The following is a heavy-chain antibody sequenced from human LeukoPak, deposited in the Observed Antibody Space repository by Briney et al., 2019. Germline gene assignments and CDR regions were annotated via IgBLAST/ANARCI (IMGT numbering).Heavy chain of an antibody. J-gene: IGHJ6*03. Sequence: PGGSLRLSCAASGFTFSSYSMNWVRQAPGKGLEWVSYITSSSSIIYYGDSVKGRFTVSRDNAENSLYLQMNSLRAEDTAVYYCARSPRPKDCSSTSCYKAGYYYYYYYMDVWGKGTTVTVSS. CDR2: ITSSSSII. V-gene: IGHV3-48*01. CDR3: ARSPRPKDCSSTSCYKAGYYYYYYYMDV. D-gene: IGHD2-2*02. CDR1: GFTFSSYS.